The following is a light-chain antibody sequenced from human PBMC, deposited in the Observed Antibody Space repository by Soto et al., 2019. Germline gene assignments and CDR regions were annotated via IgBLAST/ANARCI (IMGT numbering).Light chain of an antibody. CDR1: QSVSNDF. J-gene: IGKJ1*01. CDR2: GAS. Sequence: EIVLTQSPGILSLSPGQRVTLSCRASQSVSNDFLAWYQQKPGQAPRLLIYGASTRATDVPDRFSGSGSGADFTLTISRLEPEDFEVYYCQQYGSSPPRTFGQGTKVE. CDR3: QQYGSSPPRT. V-gene: IGKV3-20*01.